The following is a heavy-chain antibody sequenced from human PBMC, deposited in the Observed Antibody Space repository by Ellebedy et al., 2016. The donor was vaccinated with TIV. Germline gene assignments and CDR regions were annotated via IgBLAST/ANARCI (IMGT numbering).Heavy chain of an antibody. CDR2: IHDSGTT. V-gene: IGHV4-59*01. Sequence: MPSETLSLTCTVSGGSISSYYWSWIRQPPGKRLQWIAYIHDSGTTNYNPSLKSRVTISLDTSKTQFSLKLSSVTAADTAVYYCARGTLNYGIDYWGQGTLVTVSS. D-gene: IGHD4-17*01. CDR1: GGSISSYY. CDR3: ARGTLNYGIDY. J-gene: IGHJ4*02.